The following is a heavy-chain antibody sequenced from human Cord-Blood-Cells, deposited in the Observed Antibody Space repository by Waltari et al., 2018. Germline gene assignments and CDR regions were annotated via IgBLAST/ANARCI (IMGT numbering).Heavy chain of an antibody. Sequence: EVQLLESGGGLVQPGGSLRLSCADSGFTFSSYAISWVRQAPGKGLEWVSAISGSGGSTYYADSVKGRFTISRDNSKNTLYLQMNSLRAEDTAVYYCAKDSTWVGMPGWFDIWGQGTMVTVSS. V-gene: IGHV3-23*01. CDR3: AKDSTWVGMPGWFDI. CDR2: ISGSGGST. J-gene: IGHJ3*02. D-gene: IGHD2-15*01. CDR1: GFTFSSYA.